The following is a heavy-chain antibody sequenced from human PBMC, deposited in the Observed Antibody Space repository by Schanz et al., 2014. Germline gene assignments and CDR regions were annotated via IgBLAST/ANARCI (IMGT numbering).Heavy chain of an antibody. CDR1: GFTLSSYA. CDR3: ARDRGYCSGGSCLTFDY. CDR2: ISYDGSNK. Sequence: VPLVESGGGLVQPGGSLRLSCAAYGFTLSSYAMHWVRQAPGKGLEWVAVISYDGSNKYYADSVKGRFTISRDNSKNTLYLQMNSLRAEDTAVYYCARDRGYCSGGSCLTFDYWGQGTLVTVSS. D-gene: IGHD2-15*01. J-gene: IGHJ4*02. V-gene: IGHV3-30-3*01.